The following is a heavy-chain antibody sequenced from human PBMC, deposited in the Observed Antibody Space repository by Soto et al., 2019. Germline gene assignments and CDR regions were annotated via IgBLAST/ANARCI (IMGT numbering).Heavy chain of an antibody. CDR1: GFTFSSYP. V-gene: IGHV3-30-3*01. Sequence: GGSLRLSCAASGFTFSSYPMHWVRQAPGKGLEWLAVISYDGSNKYYVDSVRGRFTISRDNSKNTLFLQMNSLRAEDTAVYYCAKAGDFYDVSTGYFLTSLYYFDYWGPGTLVTVSS. CDR2: ISYDGSNK. CDR3: AKAGDFYDVSTGYFLTSLYYFDY. D-gene: IGHD3-9*01. J-gene: IGHJ4*02.